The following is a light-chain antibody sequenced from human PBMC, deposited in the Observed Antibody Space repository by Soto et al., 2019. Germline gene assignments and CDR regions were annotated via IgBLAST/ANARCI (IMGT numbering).Light chain of an antibody. CDR3: SSYTSTRTHV. J-gene: IGLJ1*01. V-gene: IGLV2-14*01. Sequence: QSALTQPASVSGSPGQSITISCTGTSSDVGGYNYVSWYQQHPGKAPKLMIYEVSNRHPGVSNRFSGSKSGNTASLAISGFQAEDQADYYCSSYTSTRTHVFGTGTKLTVL. CDR2: EVS. CDR1: SSDVGGYNY.